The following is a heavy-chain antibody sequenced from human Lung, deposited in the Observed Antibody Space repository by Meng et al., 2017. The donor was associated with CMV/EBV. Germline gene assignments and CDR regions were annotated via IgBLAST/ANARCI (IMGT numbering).Heavy chain of an antibody. J-gene: IGHJ4*02. CDR2: IYYSGST. D-gene: IGHD6-6*01. CDR3: ARPIYSSSSFDY. V-gene: IGHV4-39*01. CDR1: GGSISSSSYY. Sequence: SETLSLXCTVSGGSISSSSYYWGWIRQPPGKGLEWIGSIYYSGSTYYNPSLKSRVTISVDTSKNQFSLKLSSVTAADTAVYYCARPIYSSSSFDYWAKGTXVTVSS.